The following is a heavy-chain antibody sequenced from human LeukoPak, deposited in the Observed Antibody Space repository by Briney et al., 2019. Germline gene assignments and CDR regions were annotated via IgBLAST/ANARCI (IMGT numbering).Heavy chain of an antibody. D-gene: IGHD3-10*01. Sequence: SETLSLTCTVSGGSISSYYWSWIRQPAGKGLEWIGSIYYSGSTYYNPSLKSRVTISVGTSKNQFSLKLSPVTAADTAVYYCARSITMVRGVIARRTYYFDYWGQGTLVTVSS. V-gene: IGHV4-59*05. CDR1: GGSISSYY. CDR2: IYYSGST. J-gene: IGHJ4*02. CDR3: ARSITMVRGVIARRTYYFDY.